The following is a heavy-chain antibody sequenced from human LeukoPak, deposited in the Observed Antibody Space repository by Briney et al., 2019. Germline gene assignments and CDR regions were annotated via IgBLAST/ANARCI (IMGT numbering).Heavy chain of an antibody. CDR3: AKDGAPHYYDSSGYDY. J-gene: IGHJ4*02. Sequence: GGSLRLSCAASGFTFSSYAMSWVRQAPGKGLEWVSAISGSGGRTYYADSVKGRFTISRDNSKNTLYLQMNSLRAEDTAVYYCAKDGAPHYYDSSGYDYWGQGTLVTVSS. V-gene: IGHV3-23*01. CDR1: GFTFSSYA. D-gene: IGHD3-22*01. CDR2: ISGSGGRT.